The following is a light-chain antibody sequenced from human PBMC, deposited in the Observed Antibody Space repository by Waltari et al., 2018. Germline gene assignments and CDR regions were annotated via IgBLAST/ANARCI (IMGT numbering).Light chain of an antibody. Sequence: QSGLTQPASVSGSPGQSITISCTGTSSDVGNYNLVSWYQQYPGKAPKLMVYEVTKRASGVADRFSGSKSSNTASLTIYGLQSEDEADYYCCSYAGFGIYVFGTGTKVTVL. CDR1: SSDVGNYNL. V-gene: IGLV2-23*02. J-gene: IGLJ1*01. CDR2: EVT. CDR3: CSYAGFGIYV.